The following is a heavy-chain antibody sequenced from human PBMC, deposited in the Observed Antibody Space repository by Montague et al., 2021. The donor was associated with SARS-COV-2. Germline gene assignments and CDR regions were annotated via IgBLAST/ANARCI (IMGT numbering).Heavy chain of an antibody. Sequence: SETLSLTCSVSGHALKGNPYSWPWICQPPGQGLEWVGRIYSALYSDADSWYHPSLKSRVTISVDTSKNPFSLNLTSVAATDTAVDYCARLVWTDYGGNDFDYWGQGTLVTVSS. CDR2: IYSALYSDADS. CDR3: ARLVWTDYGGNDFDY. J-gene: IGHJ4*02. D-gene: IGHD4-23*01. V-gene: IGHV4-39*01. CDR1: GHALKGNPYS.